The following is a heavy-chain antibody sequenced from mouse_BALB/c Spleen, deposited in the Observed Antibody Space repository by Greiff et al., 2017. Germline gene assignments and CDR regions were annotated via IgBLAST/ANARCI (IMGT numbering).Heavy chain of an antibody. CDR2: ISYDGSN. Sequence: EVQLQQSGPGLVKPSQSLSLTCSVTGYSITSGYYWNWIRQFPGNKLEWMGYISYDGSNNYNPSLKNRISITRDTSKNQFFLKLNSVTTEDTATYYCARKEVRYAMDYWGQGTSVTVSS. CDR3: ARKEVRYAMDY. CDR1: GYSITSGYY. D-gene: IGHD2-14*01. V-gene: IGHV3-6*02. J-gene: IGHJ4*01.